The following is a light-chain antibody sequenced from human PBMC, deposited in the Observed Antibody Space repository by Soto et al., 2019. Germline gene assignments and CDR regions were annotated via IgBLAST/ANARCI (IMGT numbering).Light chain of an antibody. CDR2: GAS. CDR3: QQYDTSPALT. V-gene: IGKV3-20*01. J-gene: IGKJ4*01. CDR1: QSVRSNY. Sequence: EIVLTQSPGTLSLSPGDRATLSCRASQSVRSNYLAWYQQKPGQAPRLLLYGASSRATGIPDRFSGSGSGTDFTLTISRLEPEDFGVYYCQQYDTSPALTFGGGTKVEIK.